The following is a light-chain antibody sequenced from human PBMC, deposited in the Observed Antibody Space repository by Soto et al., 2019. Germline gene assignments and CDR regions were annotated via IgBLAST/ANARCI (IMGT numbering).Light chain of an antibody. CDR1: SSDVGYYNR. CDR2: EVS. J-gene: IGLJ2*01. V-gene: IGLV2-18*02. CDR3: SSYTTSSTLV. Sequence: QSVLTQPPSVSGSPGQSVTISCTGTSSDVGYYNRVSWYQQPPGTAPKLMVFEVSNRPSGVPDRFSGSKSGNTASLTISGLQAEDEAHYYCSSYTTSSTLVFGGGTKLTVL.